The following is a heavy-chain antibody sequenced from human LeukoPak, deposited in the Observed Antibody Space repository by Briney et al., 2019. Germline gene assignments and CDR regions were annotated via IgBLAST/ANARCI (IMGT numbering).Heavy chain of an antibody. J-gene: IGHJ4*02. Sequence: GGSLRLSCAASEFTFSRYWMSWVRHLPRKGLEWVANIKQDGSEKYYVDSVKGRFTISRDNAQNSLYLQMNSLRDEDSAVYYCARAAYCGSDCYYYFDCWGQGTLVTVSS. D-gene: IGHD2-21*02. CDR1: EFTFSRYW. CDR3: ARAAYCGSDCYYYFDC. V-gene: IGHV3-7*03. CDR2: IKQDGSEK.